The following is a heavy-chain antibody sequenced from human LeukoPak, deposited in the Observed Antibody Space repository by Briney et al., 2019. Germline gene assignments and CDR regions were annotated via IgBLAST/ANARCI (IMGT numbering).Heavy chain of an antibody. CDR3: ARVQYSNSWHYFDY. CDR1: GGSISSSSFY. V-gene: IGHV4-39*07. D-gene: IGHD6-13*01. Sequence: PSETLSLICTVSGGSISSSSFYWGWIRQPPGKGLEWIGSISYSGNRYYNPSHKSRVTISADTSKNQFSLKLSSVTDADTAVYYCARVQYSNSWHYFDYWGRGTLVPVSS. CDR2: ISYSGNR. J-gene: IGHJ4*02.